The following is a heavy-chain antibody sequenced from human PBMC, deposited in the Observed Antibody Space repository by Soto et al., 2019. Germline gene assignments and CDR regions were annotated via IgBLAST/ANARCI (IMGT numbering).Heavy chain of an antibody. V-gene: IGHV4-30-4*01. CDR3: AKLGFVLMELYYFHQ. J-gene: IGHJ4*01. D-gene: IGHD2-8*01. CDR2: IFHSGTT. Sequence: SETLSLTCRVSGGSISSGDYFWTWLRQSPGKGLEWMGYIFHSGTTYYNPSLKGRLIISIEKSKNQFSLRLTSVTAEDTAVYFCAKLGFVLMELYYFHQWGHGTLVTVSA. CDR1: GGSISSGDYF.